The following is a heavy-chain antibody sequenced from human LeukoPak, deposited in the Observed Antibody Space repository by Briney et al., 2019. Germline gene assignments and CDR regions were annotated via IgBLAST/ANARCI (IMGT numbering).Heavy chain of an antibody. CDR2: IYYSGST. CDR1: GGSISSYY. CDR3: ARGGAFWGVIKTDYYGMDV. Sequence: PSETLSLTCTVSGGSISSYYWSWIRQPPGKGLEWIGYIYYSGSTNYNPSLKSRVTISVDTSKNQFSLKLSSVTAADTAVYYCARGGAFWGVIKTDYYGMDVWGQGTTVTVSS. J-gene: IGHJ6*02. D-gene: IGHD3-10*01. V-gene: IGHV4-59*01.